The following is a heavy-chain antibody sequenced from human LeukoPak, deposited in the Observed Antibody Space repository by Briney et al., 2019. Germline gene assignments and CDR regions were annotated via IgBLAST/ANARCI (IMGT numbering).Heavy chain of an antibody. Sequence: ASVKVSCKASGYTFTIYAMNWVRQAPGQGLEWMGWINTNTGNPTYAQGFTGRFVFSLDTSVSTAYLQISSLKAEDTAVYYCAKAGEWSYFYYYYMDVWGRGTTVTVSS. CDR2: INTNTGNP. J-gene: IGHJ6*03. CDR3: AKAGEWSYFYYYYMDV. CDR1: GYTFTIYA. D-gene: IGHD2-8*01. V-gene: IGHV7-4-1*02.